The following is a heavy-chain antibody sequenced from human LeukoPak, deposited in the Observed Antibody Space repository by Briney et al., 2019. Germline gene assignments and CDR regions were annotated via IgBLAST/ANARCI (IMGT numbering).Heavy chain of an antibody. V-gene: IGHV1-69*05. CDR2: IVPIFGTA. J-gene: IGHJ5*02. CDR1: GGTFSSYA. CDR3: ATAGGPYYYGSGSTNPSNWFDP. D-gene: IGHD3-10*01. Sequence: GSSVKVSCKASGGTFSSYAISWVRQAPGQGLEWMGGIVPIFGTANYAQKFQGKVTITTDESTSTAYMELSSLRSEDTAVYYCATAGGPYYYGSGSTNPSNWFDPWGQGTLVTVSS.